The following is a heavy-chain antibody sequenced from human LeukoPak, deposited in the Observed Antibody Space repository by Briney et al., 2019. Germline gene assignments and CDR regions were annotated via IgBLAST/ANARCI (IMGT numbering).Heavy chain of an antibody. D-gene: IGHD4-17*01. V-gene: IGHV3-30*02. CDR3: ASGYGDYSLWRFDY. Sequence: GGALRLSCAASGFTFSSYDMHWVRQAPGKGLEWVAFIRYDGSNKYYADSVKGRFTISRDNSENTLYLQMNSLRAEDTAVYYCASGYGDYSLWRFDYWGQGILDTVSS. J-gene: IGHJ4*02. CDR2: IRYDGSNK. CDR1: GFTFSSYD.